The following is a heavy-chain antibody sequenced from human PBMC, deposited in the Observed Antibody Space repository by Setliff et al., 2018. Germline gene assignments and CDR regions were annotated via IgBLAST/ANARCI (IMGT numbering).Heavy chain of an antibody. J-gene: IGHJ6*03. CDR2: IYFSGST. CDR1: GGSISSYY. Sequence: TLSLTCTVSGGSISSYYWSWVRQPPGKGLEWIGYIYFSGSTDYNPSLKSRVTISVDTSKNQFSLNLSSVTAADTAVYYCARGYHYYYMDVWGKGTTVTVSS. D-gene: IGHD3-16*02. CDR3: ARGYHYYYMDV. V-gene: IGHV4-59*01.